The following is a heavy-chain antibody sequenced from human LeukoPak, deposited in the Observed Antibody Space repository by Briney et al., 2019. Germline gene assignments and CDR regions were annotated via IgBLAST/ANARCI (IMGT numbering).Heavy chain of an antibody. J-gene: IGHJ4*02. CDR3: ARDGQGAGKTFDY. CDR1: GYTFTDYY. D-gene: IGHD6-13*01. V-gene: IGHV1-69-2*01. CDR2: VDPEDGET. Sequence: ASVKISCKVSGYTFTDYYMHWVQQAPGKGLEWMGLVDPEDGETIYAEKFQGRVTITADTSTDTAYMELSSLRSDDTAVYYCARDGQGAGKTFDYWGQGTLVTVSS.